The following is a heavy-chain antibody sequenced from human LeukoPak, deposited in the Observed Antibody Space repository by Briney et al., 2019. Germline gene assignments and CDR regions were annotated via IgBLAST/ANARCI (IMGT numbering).Heavy chain of an antibody. CDR1: GGSFSGYY. V-gene: IGHV4-34*01. CDR2: INHSGST. CDR3: ASGAYCGGDCQEYFQH. J-gene: IGHJ1*01. D-gene: IGHD2-21*02. Sequence: SETLSLTCAVYGGSFSGYYWSWIRQPPGKGLEWIGEINHSGSTNYNPSLKSRVTISVDTSKNQFSLKLSSVTAADTAVYYCASGAYCGGDCQEYFQHWGQGTLVTVSS.